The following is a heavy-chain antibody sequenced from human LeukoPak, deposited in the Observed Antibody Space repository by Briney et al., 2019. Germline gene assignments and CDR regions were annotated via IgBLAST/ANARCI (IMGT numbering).Heavy chain of an antibody. Sequence: PGGSLRLSCTASGFTFGDSGMSWFRQAPGQGLEWVGFIRSKAYGGAVEYAASVKGRFTISSDDSKSIAYLLMNSLKTEDTAVYYCSRAPYYDFWCDYWGQGTLVTVSS. J-gene: IGHJ4*02. CDR3: SRAPYYDFWCDY. V-gene: IGHV3-49*03. D-gene: IGHD3-3*01. CDR2: IRSKAYGGAV. CDR1: GFTFGDSG.